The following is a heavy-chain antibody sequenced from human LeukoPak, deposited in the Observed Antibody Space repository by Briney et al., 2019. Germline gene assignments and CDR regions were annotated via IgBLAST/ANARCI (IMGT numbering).Heavy chain of an antibody. D-gene: IGHD2-21*02. Sequence: SETLSLTCAVYGGSFSGYYWSWIRQPPGKGLEWIGEINHSGSTNYNPSLKSRVTISVDTSKNQFSLKLSSVTAADTAVYYCARVGYCGGDCPWGRGTLVTVSS. J-gene: IGHJ5*02. CDR3: ARVGYCGGDCP. CDR2: INHSGST. V-gene: IGHV4-34*01. CDR1: GGSFSGYY.